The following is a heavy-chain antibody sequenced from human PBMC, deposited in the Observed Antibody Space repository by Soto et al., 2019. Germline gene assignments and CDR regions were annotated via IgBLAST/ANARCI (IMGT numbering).Heavy chain of an antibody. D-gene: IGHD6-19*01. Sequence: EVQLLESGGGLVQPGGSLRLSCAASGFTFSSYAMSWVRQAPGKGLEWVSAISGSGGSTYYADSVKGRFTISRDNSKNTLYLQMNSLRAEDTAVYYCAKDRFAWDSSGWSPLDYWGQGTLVTVSS. CDR3: AKDRFAWDSSGWSPLDY. CDR1: GFTFSSYA. V-gene: IGHV3-23*01. J-gene: IGHJ4*02. CDR2: ISGSGGST.